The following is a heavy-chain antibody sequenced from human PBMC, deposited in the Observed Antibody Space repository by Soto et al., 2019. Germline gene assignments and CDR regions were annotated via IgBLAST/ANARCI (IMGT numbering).Heavy chain of an antibody. V-gene: IGHV1-8*01. CDR3: ARIPPHCISTTCNFDF. CDR1: GYTFTSYD. D-gene: IGHD2-2*01. Sequence: QVQLVQSGAEVKKPGASVKVSCKASGYTFTSYDINWVRQATGQGLEWMGWMNPSSGDTGFAQKFQGRVTMTRDTSISTAYMELSSLQSEDTAVYYCARIPPHCISTTCNFDFWGQGTLVTVSS. CDR2: MNPSSGDT. J-gene: IGHJ4*01.